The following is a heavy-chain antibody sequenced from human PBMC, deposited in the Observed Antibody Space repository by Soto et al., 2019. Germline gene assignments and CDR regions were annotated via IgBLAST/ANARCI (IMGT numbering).Heavy chain of an antibody. J-gene: IGHJ6*02. D-gene: IGHD6-13*01. CDR1: GDSVSSHSAA. Sequence: SQTLSLTRAISGDSVSSHSAACNWIRQSPSRGLEWLGRTYYRSKWYNDYAVSLKSRITINPDTSKNQCSLQLNSVTPEDTAVYYCASSAAGTRMYGMDVWGQGTTVTVSS. CDR2: TYYRSKWYN. V-gene: IGHV6-1*01. CDR3: ASSAAGTRMYGMDV.